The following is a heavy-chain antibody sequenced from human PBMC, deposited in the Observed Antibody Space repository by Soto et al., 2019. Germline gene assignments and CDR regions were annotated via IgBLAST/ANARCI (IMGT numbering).Heavy chain of an antibody. CDR3: ASEGDYFDY. CDR1: GFTFSSYG. J-gene: IGHJ4*02. V-gene: IGHV3-33*01. Sequence: QVQLVESGGGVVQPGMSLRLSCAASGFTFSSYGMHWVRQAPGKGLEWVALIWYDGSNKYYADSVKGRFTISRDNSRDTLYLQMNSLRAEDTAVYYCASEGDYFDYWGQGTLVTVSS. CDR2: IWYDGSNK.